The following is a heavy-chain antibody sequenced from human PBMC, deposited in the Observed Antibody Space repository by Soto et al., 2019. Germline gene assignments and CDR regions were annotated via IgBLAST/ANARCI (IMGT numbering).Heavy chain of an antibody. J-gene: IGHJ5*02. V-gene: IGHV4-59*01. CDR3: ARGYCSSTICYIWDNWFDP. CDR1: GGSITSYY. CDR2: IYYNGST. D-gene: IGHD2-2*02. Sequence: SETLSLTCTVSGGSITSYYWSWIRQPPGKGLEWIGYIYYNGSTNYNPSLKSRVTISVDTSKNQFSLKMSSVTAADTAVYYCARGYCSSTICYIWDNWFDPWGQGTLVTVSS.